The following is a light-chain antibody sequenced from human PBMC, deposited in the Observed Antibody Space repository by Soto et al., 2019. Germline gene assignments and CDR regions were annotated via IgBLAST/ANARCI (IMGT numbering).Light chain of an antibody. V-gene: IGKV3D-20*01. Sequence: EIVLTQSPGTLSLSPGESATLSCGASQSVSSRFLAWYQQKPGRAPRVLIYDASTRATGVPDRFSGSGSGTDFTLTISRLEPEDFAMYYCQQYNNWLMLTFGGGTRVEIK. J-gene: IGKJ4*01. CDR1: QSVSSRF. CDR2: DAS. CDR3: QQYNNWLMLT.